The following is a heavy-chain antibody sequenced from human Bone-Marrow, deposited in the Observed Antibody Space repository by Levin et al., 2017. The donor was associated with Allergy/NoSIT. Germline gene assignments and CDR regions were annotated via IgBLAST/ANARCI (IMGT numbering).Heavy chain of an antibody. Sequence: GGSLRLSCAASGFTFSSYAMNWVRQTPGKGLEWVSTISGSGDSTYYADSVKGRFTISRDNSKNTLYLQMDSLRVEDTAVYSCAKDRLPRVEGATTTHWFDPWGQGTLVTVSS. J-gene: IGHJ5*02. CDR1: GFTFSSYA. CDR2: ISGSGDST. V-gene: IGHV3-23*01. CDR3: AKDRLPRVEGATTTHWFDP. D-gene: IGHD1-26*01.